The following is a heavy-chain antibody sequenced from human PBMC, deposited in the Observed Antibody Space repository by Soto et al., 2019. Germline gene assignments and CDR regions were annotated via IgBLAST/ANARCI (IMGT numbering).Heavy chain of an antibody. D-gene: IGHD3-10*01. J-gene: IGHJ4*02. V-gene: IGHV3-48*04. Sequence: EVHLVESGGDLVQPGGSLRLSCAASGFSFSSFSMNWVRQAPGKGLEWVSYISGSGTTTYYADSVKGRFTISRDNAKNSRYLEMGSLQAEDTAVYYCARLGDYGSGSYWGQGTLVTVSS. CDR3: ARLGDYGSGSY. CDR2: ISGSGTTT. CDR1: GFSFSSFS.